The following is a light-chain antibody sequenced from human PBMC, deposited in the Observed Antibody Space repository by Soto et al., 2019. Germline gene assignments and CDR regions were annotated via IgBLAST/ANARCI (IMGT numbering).Light chain of an antibody. J-gene: IGKJ1*01. Sequence: DIQMTQSPSSLSAFVGDRVTITCRASQSISSYLNWYQQKPGKAPNLLISTASTLEGGVPSRFSGSGSGTDFTLTISSLQPEDFVTYYCQQSYTTPLTFGRGTRVEI. CDR2: TAS. CDR1: QSISSY. CDR3: QQSYTTPLT. V-gene: IGKV1-39*01.